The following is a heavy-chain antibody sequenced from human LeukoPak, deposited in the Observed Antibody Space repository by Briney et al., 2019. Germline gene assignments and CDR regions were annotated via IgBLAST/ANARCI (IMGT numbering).Heavy chain of an antibody. J-gene: IGHJ4*02. D-gene: IGHD5-18*01. CDR2: IIPIFDTA. V-gene: IGHV1-69*13. Sequence: ASVNVSCRASGGTFSSYAISWVRQAPGQGREWMGGIIPIFDTANYAQKFQGRVTITADESTSTAYMELSSLRSEDTAVYYCAKEGGDTAMVWGQGTLVTVSS. CDR1: GGTFSSYA. CDR3: AKEGGDTAMV.